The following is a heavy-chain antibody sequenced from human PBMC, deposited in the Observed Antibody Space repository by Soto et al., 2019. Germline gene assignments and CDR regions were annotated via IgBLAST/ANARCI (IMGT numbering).Heavy chain of an antibody. D-gene: IGHD6-13*01. CDR1: GFTFSSYG. V-gene: IGHV3-23*01. Sequence: PGGALRLSCAASGFTFSSYGMSWVRQAPGKGRGWVSAISGSGGSTYYADSVKGRFTISRDNSKNTLYLQMNSLRAEDTAVYYCAKCEQQLEPGGYYYYYMDVWGKGTTVTVSS. CDR2: ISGSGGST. CDR3: AKCEQQLEPGGYYYYYMDV. J-gene: IGHJ6*03.